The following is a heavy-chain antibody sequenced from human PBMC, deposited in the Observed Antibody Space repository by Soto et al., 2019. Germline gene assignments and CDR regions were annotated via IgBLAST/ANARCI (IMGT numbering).Heavy chain of an antibody. D-gene: IGHD2-2*01. CDR1: GGSISSYY. V-gene: IGHV4-59*01. Sequence: LSLTCTVSGGSISSYYWSWIRQPPGKGLEWIGYIYYSGSTNYNPSLKSRVTISVDTSKNQFSLKLSSVTAADTAVYYCARGLQYCSSTSCPYWFDPWGQGTLVTVSS. CDR3: ARGLQYCSSTSCPYWFDP. J-gene: IGHJ5*02. CDR2: IYYSGST.